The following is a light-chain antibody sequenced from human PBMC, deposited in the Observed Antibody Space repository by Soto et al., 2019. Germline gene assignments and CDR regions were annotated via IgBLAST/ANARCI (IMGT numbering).Light chain of an antibody. CDR1: HSISSC. CDR2: AAS. Sequence: DIQMTQSPSTLSASVGDRVTIACRASHSISSCLAWYQQKPGKAPKLLIYAASSLQSGVPSRFSGSGSGIDFTLTIISLQPEDFATYFCQKSYSPQITFGQGTRLEI. CDR3: QKSYSPQIT. V-gene: IGKV1-39*01. J-gene: IGKJ5*01.